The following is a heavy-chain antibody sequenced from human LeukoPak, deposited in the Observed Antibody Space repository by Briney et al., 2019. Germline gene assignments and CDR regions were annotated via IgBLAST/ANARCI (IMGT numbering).Heavy chain of an antibody. V-gene: IGHV3-11*01. CDR3: ARVGSSGYPIDY. Sequence: GGSLRLSCAASGFTVSSNYMSWVRQAPGKGLEWVSYISSSGSTINYADSVKGRFTISRDSAKKSLFLQMNSLRAEGTAVYYCARVGSSGYPIDYWGQGTLVTVSS. J-gene: IGHJ4*02. CDR1: GFTVSSNY. CDR2: ISSSGSTI. D-gene: IGHD3-22*01.